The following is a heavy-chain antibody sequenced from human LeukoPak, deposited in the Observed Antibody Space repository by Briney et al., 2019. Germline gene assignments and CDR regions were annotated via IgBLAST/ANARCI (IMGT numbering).Heavy chain of an antibody. CDR1: GYTFTSYG. CDR2: ISAYNGNT. V-gene: IGHV1-18*01. CDR3: ATDPYGSGRLNWYFDL. D-gene: IGHD3-10*01. Sequence: ASVKVSCKASGYTFTSYGIRWVRQAPGQGLEWMGWISAYNGNTNYAQKLQGRVTMTTDTSTSTAYMELRSLRSDDTAVYYCATDPYGSGRLNWYFDLWGRGTLVTVSS. J-gene: IGHJ2*01.